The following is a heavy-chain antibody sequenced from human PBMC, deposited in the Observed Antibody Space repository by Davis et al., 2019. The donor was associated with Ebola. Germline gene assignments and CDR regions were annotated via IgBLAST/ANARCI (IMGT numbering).Heavy chain of an antibody. D-gene: IGHD5-24*01. J-gene: IGHJ4*02. CDR3: AKDLYGYSFRATGNFDY. CDR1: GFTFSSYD. CDR2: ISYDGSNK. Sequence: GESLKISCAASGFTFSSYDMHWVRQAPGQGLEWVAEISYDGSNKYYADSVKGRITVSRDKSKNALYLQMNSLRPEDGAVYYCAKDLYGYSFRATGNFDYWGQGTLVTVSS. V-gene: IGHV3-30*18.